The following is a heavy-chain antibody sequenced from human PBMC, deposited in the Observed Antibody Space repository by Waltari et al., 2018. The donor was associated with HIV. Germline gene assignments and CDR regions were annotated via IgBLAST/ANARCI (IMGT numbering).Heavy chain of an antibody. CDR1: GASMSDFS. V-gene: IGHV4-4*07. CDR2: IFGDGAS. Sequence: VRLQESGPRLGKTSETLSLKCSVSGASMSDFSWFWIRQSAGNRLAWIGRIFGDGASVVKDVFKSRVAMSVDASTNQFSLTLTGLSVADTATYYCARGNYGLYSGFYLTAWGQG. D-gene: IGHD2-21*02. CDR3: ARGNYGLYSGFYLTA. J-gene: IGHJ5*02.